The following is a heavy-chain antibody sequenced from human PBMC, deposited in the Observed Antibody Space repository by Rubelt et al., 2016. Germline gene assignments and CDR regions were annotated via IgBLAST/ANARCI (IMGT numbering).Heavy chain of an antibody. CDR3: ASDGYSNRPHTYGIDG. D-gene: IGHD4-11*01. Sequence: QVQLQESGPGLVKPSQTLSLTCTVSGGSISSGGYYWSWIRQHPGKGLEWIGYNYYSGSTYYNPSLKSRVTISVDTSKNQFSWDLESLTASDTAVYYWASDGYSNRPHTYGIDGWGQGTTVTVSS. V-gene: IGHV4-31*03. CDR1: GGSISSGGYY. CDR2: NYYSGST. J-gene: IGHJ6*02.